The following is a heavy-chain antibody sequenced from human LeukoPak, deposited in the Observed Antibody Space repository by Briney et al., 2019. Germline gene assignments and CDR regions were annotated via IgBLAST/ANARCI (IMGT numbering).Heavy chain of an antibody. J-gene: IGHJ4*02. Sequence: PSETLSLTCAVYGGSFSGYYWSWIRQPPGKGLEWIGEINHSGSTNYNPSLKSRVTISVDTSKNQFSLKLGSVTAADTAVYYCARRSVRGVIRYWGQGILVTVSS. CDR2: INHSGST. CDR1: GGSFSGYY. CDR3: ARRSVRGVIRY. D-gene: IGHD3-10*01. V-gene: IGHV4-34*01.